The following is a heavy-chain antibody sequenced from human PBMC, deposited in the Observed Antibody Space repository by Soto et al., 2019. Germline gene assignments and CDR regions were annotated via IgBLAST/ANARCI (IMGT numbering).Heavy chain of an antibody. D-gene: IGHD1-20*01. Sequence: ASVKVSCKASGYTFTSYGISWVRQAPGQGLEWMGWISAYNGNTNYAQKLQGRVTMTTDTSTSTAYMELRSLRSDDTAVYYCARVQLYNWNLYGMDVWGQGTTVTVSS. CDR3: ARVQLYNWNLYGMDV. CDR2: ISAYNGNT. V-gene: IGHV1-18*04. CDR1: GYTFTSYG. J-gene: IGHJ6*02.